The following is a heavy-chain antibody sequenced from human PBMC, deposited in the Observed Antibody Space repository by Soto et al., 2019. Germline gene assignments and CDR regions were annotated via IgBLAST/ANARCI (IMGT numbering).Heavy chain of an antibody. D-gene: IGHD6-13*01. J-gene: IGHJ3*02. CDR2: INPNSGGT. CDR3: ARDHLQWYSRGPLAFDI. Sequence: VASVQVSCKASGYTFTGSYMHWVRQAPGQGLEWMGWINPNSGGTNYAQKFQGRVTMTRDTSISTAYMELSRLRSDDTAVYYCARDHLQWYSRGPLAFDIWGQGTMVTVSS. CDR1: GYTFTGSY. V-gene: IGHV1-2*02.